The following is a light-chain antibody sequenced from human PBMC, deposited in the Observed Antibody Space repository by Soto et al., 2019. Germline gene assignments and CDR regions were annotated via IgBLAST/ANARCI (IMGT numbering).Light chain of an antibody. CDR2: DVS. CDR1: SSDVGGYNY. V-gene: IGLV2-14*01. J-gene: IGLJ1*01. Sequence: QSVLPQPASVSGSPGQAITISCTGTSSDVGGYNYVSWYQQHPGKAPKLMIYDVSNRPSGVSNRFSGSKSDNTASLTISGLQAEDEADYYCSSYTSSSLYVFGTGTKVTVL. CDR3: SSYTSSSLYV.